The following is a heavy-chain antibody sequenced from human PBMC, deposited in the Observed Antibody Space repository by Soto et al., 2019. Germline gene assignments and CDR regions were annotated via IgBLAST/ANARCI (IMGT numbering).Heavy chain of an antibody. Sequence: TGGSLSLPCAASGFPLSPSAMRWFRHAPGQGLEWVSAISGSGGSTYYADSVKGRFTISRDNSKNTLYLQMNSLRAEDTAVYYCAKGLNSGWYGDNWYFDLWG. CDR1: GFPLSPSA. V-gene: IGHV3-23*01. CDR2: ISGSGGST. CDR3: AKGLNSGWYGDNWYFDL. D-gene: IGHD6-19*01. J-gene: IGHJ2*01.